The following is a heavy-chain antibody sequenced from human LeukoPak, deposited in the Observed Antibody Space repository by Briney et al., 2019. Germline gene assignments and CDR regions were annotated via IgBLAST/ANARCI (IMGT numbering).Heavy chain of an antibody. J-gene: IGHJ4*02. V-gene: IGHV3-33*01. CDR1: GFTFSSYG. D-gene: IGHD2-2*01. CDR2: IWYDGSNK. Sequence: GGSLRLSCAASGFTFSSYGMHWVRQAPGKGLEWVAIIWYDGSNKYYADSVKGRFTISRDNSKNTLYLQMNSLRAEDTAVYYCARAHRKYQLLWTDYWGQGTLVTVSS. CDR3: ARAHRKYQLLWTDY.